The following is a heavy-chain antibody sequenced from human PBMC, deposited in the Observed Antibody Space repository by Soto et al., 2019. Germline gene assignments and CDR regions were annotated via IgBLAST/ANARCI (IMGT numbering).Heavy chain of an antibody. Sequence: QITLKESGPTLVKPTQTLTLTCTFSGFSLSTSGVGVGWIRQSPGKPPQWLALISWNGDKRYNPSLKTRLTITKDTSKNQVVLTLTNMDPVDTATYYCAHRPSGWFLFDYWGQGTLVTVSS. V-gene: IGHV2-5*01. CDR2: ISWNGDK. J-gene: IGHJ4*02. D-gene: IGHD6-19*01. CDR1: GFSLSTSGVG. CDR3: AHRPSGWFLFDY.